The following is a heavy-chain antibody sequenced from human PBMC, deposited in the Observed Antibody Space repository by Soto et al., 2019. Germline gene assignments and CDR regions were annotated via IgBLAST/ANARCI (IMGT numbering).Heavy chain of an antibody. D-gene: IGHD3-10*01. CDR2: ISAYNGNT. V-gene: IGHV1-18*01. CDR1: GYTFTSYG. J-gene: IGHJ5*02. CDR3: ARPLQGLGHPDWFDP. Sequence: VACKASGYTFTSYGISWVRQAPGQGLEWMGWISAYNGNTNYAQKLQGRVTMTTDTSTSTAYMELRSLRSDDTAVYYCARPLQGLGHPDWFDPWGQGTLVTVSS.